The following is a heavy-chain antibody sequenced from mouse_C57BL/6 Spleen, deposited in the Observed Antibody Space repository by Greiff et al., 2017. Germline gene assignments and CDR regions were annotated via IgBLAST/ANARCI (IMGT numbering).Heavy chain of an antibody. V-gene: IGHV5-12*01. D-gene: IGHD1-1*01. CDR3: ARHGGDYGSSYYFDY. CDR1: GFTFSDYY. CDR2: ISNGGGST. Sequence: EVQLVESGGGLVQPGGSLKLSCAASGFTFSDYYMYWVRQTPEKRLEWVAYISNGGGSTYYPDTVKGRFTISRDNAKNTLYLQMSRLKSEDTAMYYCARHGGDYGSSYYFDYWGQGTTLTVSS. J-gene: IGHJ2*01.